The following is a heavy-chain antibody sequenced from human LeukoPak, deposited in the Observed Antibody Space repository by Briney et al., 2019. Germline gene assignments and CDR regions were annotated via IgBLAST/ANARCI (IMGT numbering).Heavy chain of an antibody. CDR3: ARDPSGYSSGWYGSKHDY. J-gene: IGHJ4*02. Sequence: PGGSLRLSCAASGFTFSSYWMSWVRQAPGKGLEWVANIKQDGSDKYYVDSVKGRFTISRDNAKNSLYLQMNSLRAEDTAVYYCARDPSGYSSGWYGSKHDYWSQGTLVTVSS. D-gene: IGHD6-19*01. V-gene: IGHV3-7*01. CDR1: GFTFSSYW. CDR2: IKQDGSDK.